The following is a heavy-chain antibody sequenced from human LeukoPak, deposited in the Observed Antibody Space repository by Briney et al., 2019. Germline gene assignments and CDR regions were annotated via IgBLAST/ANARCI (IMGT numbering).Heavy chain of an antibody. V-gene: IGHV1-18*01. CDR1: GYTFTSYS. Sequence: ASVKVSCKASGYTFTSYSISWVRQAPGQGLEWMGWISAYNGNTNYAQKLQGRVTMTTDTSTSTAYMELRSLRSDDTAVYYCARDLGSTSLNWFDPWGQGTLVTVSS. CDR3: ARDLGSTSLNWFDP. J-gene: IGHJ5*02. CDR2: ISAYNGNT. D-gene: IGHD2-2*01.